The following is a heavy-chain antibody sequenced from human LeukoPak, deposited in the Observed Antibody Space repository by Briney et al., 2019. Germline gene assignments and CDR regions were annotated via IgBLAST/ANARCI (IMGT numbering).Heavy chain of an antibody. CDR3: ARRIYDSSGYPLFDY. J-gene: IGHJ4*02. Sequence: SETLSLTCTVSGGSINSYYWSWIRQPPGKGLEWIGYIYDSGSTNYNPSLKSRVTISVDTSKNQFSLRLSSVTAADTAVYYCARRIYDSSGYPLFDYWGQGTLVTVSS. CDR2: IYDSGST. V-gene: IGHV4-59*08. D-gene: IGHD3-22*01. CDR1: GGSINSYY.